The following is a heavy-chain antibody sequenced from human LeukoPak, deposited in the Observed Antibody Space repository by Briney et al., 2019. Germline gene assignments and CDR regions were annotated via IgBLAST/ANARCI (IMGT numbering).Heavy chain of an antibody. CDR1: GGSISSSSYY. D-gene: IGHD3-10*01. CDR3: ARSILWFGELYSSYYFDY. V-gene: IGHV4-39*07. Sequence: SETLSLTCTVSGGSISSSSYYWGRIRQPPGKGLEWIGSIYYSGSTYYNPSLKSRVTISVDTSKNQFSLKLSSVTAADTAVYYCARSILWFGELYSSYYFDYWGQGTLVTVSS. CDR2: IYYSGST. J-gene: IGHJ4*02.